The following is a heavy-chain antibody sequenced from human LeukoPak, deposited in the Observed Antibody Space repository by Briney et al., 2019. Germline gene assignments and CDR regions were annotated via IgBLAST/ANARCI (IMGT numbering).Heavy chain of an antibody. Sequence: SQTLSLTCTVSGGSISSGSYYWSWIRQPAGKGLEWIGRIYTSGSTNYNPSRKSRVTISVDTSKNQFSLKLSSVTAADTAVYYCASSPRDYYDSSGYYNPLYYWGQGTLVTVSS. CDR1: GGSISSGSYY. CDR3: ASSPRDYYDSSGYYNPLYY. CDR2: IYTSGST. D-gene: IGHD3-22*01. J-gene: IGHJ4*02. V-gene: IGHV4-61*02.